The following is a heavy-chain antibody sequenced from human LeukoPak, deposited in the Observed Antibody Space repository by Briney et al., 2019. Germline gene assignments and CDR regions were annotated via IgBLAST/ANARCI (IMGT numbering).Heavy chain of an antibody. CDR1: GFTLSDYY. Sequence: GGSLRLSCAASGFTLSDYYMSWIRQAPGKGLEWVSYISSSSSYTNYADSVKGRFTISRDNAKNSLYLQMNSLRAEDTAVYYCASGVKCSGGSCYYFDYWGQGTLVTVSS. D-gene: IGHD2-15*01. J-gene: IGHJ4*02. V-gene: IGHV3-11*06. CDR3: ASGVKCSGGSCYYFDY. CDR2: ISSSSSYT.